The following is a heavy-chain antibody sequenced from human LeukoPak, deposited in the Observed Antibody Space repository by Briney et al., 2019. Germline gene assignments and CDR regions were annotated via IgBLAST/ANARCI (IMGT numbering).Heavy chain of an antibody. CDR3: ARDPGENYFDY. CDR1: GYTFSGYY. V-gene: IGHV1-2*02. Sequence: ASVKVSFKASGYTFSGYYMHWVRQAPGQGLEWMGWINPNSGGTNYAQKFQGRVTMTRDMSISTAYMDLNRLRSDDTAVYFCARDPGENYFDYWGQGTLVTVSS. J-gene: IGHJ4*02. D-gene: IGHD3-10*01. CDR2: INPNSGGT.